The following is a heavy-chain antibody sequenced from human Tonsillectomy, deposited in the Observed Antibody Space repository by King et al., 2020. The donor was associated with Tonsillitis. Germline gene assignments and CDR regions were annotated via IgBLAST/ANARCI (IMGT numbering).Heavy chain of an antibody. D-gene: IGHD6-6*01. Sequence: VQLVESGGGVVQPGRSLRLSCAASGFTFSSYGMHWVRQAPGKGLEWVAVISYDGSNKYYVDSVKGRFTISRDNSKNTLYLQMNSLRAEDTAVYYCAKDSAKYSSSSGYYFDYWGQGTLVTVSS. CDR3: AKDSAKYSSSSGYYFDY. V-gene: IGHV3-30*18. J-gene: IGHJ4*02. CDR2: ISYDGSNK. CDR1: GFTFSSYG.